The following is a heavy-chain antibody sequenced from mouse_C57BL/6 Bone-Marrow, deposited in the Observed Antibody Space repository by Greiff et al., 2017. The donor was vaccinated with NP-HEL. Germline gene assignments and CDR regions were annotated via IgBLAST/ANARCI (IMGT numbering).Heavy chain of an antibody. CDR2: IWWDDDK. D-gene: IGHD2-3*01. CDR1: GFSLSTFGMG. V-gene: IGHV8-8*01. Sequence: QVTLKECGPGILQPSQTLSLTCSFSGFSLSTFGMGVGWIRQPSGKGLEWLAHIWWDDDKYYNPALKSRLTISKDTSKNQVFLKIANVDTADTATYYCARIGPCYDGYYGLFDYWGQGTTLTVSS. J-gene: IGHJ2*01. CDR3: ARIGPCYDGYYGLFDY.